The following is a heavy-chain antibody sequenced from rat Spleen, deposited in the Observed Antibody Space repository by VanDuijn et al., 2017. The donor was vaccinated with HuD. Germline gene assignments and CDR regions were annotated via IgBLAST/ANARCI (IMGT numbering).Heavy chain of an antibody. CDR3: ARDQGVYTTDFGCAY. CDR2: ISPSGCST. J-gene: IGHJ3*01. CDR1: GFTFSNYD. V-gene: IGHV5-19*01. Sequence: EVQLVESGGGLVQPGRSLKLSCAASGFTFSNYDMYWIRQAPTKGLERVASISPSGCSTYDRESVKGRFTISRDNAESTLYLQMDSLRSADTATYYCARDQGVYTTDFGCAYWGQGTLVTVSS. D-gene: IGHD1-6*01.